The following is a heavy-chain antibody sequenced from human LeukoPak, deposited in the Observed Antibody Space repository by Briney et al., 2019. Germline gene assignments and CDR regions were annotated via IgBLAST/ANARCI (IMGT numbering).Heavy chain of an antibody. CDR3: ARTVWADY. Sequence: SETLSLTCAVCGGSFSGYYWSWIRQPPGKGLEWIGEINHSGSTNYNPSLKSRVTISVDTPKNQFSLKLSSVTAADTAVYYCARTVWADYWGQGNLVTVSS. V-gene: IGHV4-34*01. CDR1: GGSFSGYY. D-gene: IGHD2-8*01. CDR2: INHSGST. J-gene: IGHJ4*02.